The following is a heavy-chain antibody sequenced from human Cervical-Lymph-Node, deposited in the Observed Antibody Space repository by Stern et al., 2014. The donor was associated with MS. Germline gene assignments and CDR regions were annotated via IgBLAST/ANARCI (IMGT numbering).Heavy chain of an antibody. Sequence: VQLVESGPGLVKPSQTLSLTCTVSGGSISSGGYYWSWIRQHPGKGLEWIGYIYYSGSTYYNPSLKSRVTISVDKSKNQFSLKLSSVTAADTAVYYCARVAYDFWSGYYSIDFWGQGTLVTVSS. CDR2: IYYSGST. CDR3: ARVAYDFWSGYYSIDF. J-gene: IGHJ4*02. V-gene: IGHV4-31*03. CDR1: GGSISSGGYY. D-gene: IGHD3-3*01.